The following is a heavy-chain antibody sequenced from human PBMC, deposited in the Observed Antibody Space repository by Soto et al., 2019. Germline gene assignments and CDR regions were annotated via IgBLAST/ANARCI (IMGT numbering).Heavy chain of an antibody. J-gene: IGHJ5*02. CDR3: ARAWMLRGVIINWFDP. CDR1: GGTFSSYS. CDR2: IIPMFDSP. V-gene: IGHV1-69*01. Sequence: QVQLVQSGAEVKKPGSSVKVSCKASGGTFSSYSFHWVRQAPGQGLEWMGGIIPMFDSPNYAQQFQGRVTITADESTTTAYMELSSLRSEDTAVYYCARAWMLRGVIINWFDPWGQGTLVTVSS. D-gene: IGHD3-10*01.